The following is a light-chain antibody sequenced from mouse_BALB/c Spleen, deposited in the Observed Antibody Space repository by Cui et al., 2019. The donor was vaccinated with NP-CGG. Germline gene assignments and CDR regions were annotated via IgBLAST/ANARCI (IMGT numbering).Light chain of an antibody. CDR2: GTN. Sequence: QSFVTLDSALTRLPGETVTLTCRSSAGAVTTSNYANWVQEKPDHLFTGLIGGTNNRAPGVPARFSGSLIGDKAALTITGAQTEDEAIYFCALWYSNHWVFGGGTKLTVL. V-gene: IGLV1*01. J-gene: IGLJ1*01. CDR1: AGAVTTSNY. CDR3: ALWYSNHWV.